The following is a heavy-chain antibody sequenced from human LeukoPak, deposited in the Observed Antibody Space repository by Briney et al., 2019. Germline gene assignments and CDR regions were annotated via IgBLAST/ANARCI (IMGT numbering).Heavy chain of an antibody. D-gene: IGHD5-18*01. CDR1: GFTFSSYN. CDR3: ASPYSYGPFDP. J-gene: IGHJ5*02. CDR2: ISTSSSYI. Sequence: GGSLRLSCAASGFTFSSYNMKWVRQAPGKGLDGVSSISTSSSYIYYADAVTGRFNISRQNATNSLYLQMNSLRAEDPAVYYCASPYSYGPFDPWGQGTLVTVSS. V-gene: IGHV3-21*01.